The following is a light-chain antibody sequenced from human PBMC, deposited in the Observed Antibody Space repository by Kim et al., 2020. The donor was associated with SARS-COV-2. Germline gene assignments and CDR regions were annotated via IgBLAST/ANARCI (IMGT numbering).Light chain of an antibody. CDR2: GKN. J-gene: IGLJ2*01. CDR3: NSRDTNDIVL. Sequence: SSELTQDPAVSVALGQTVRITCQGDSLRSYYATWYQQKPGQAPILLIYGKNNRPSGIPDRFSGSSSENTASLTITGTQAGDEADYYCNSRDTNDIVLFGGGTQLTVL. CDR1: SLRSYY. V-gene: IGLV3-19*01.